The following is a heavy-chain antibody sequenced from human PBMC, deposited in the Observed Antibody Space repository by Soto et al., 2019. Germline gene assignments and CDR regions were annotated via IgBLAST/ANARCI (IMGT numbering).Heavy chain of an antibody. J-gene: IGHJ4*02. CDR2: ISNDGSNK. CDR3: AKEFGHSSAFDH. D-gene: IGHD3-16*01. CDR1: GFSFSTYG. V-gene: IGHV3-30*18. Sequence: QVHLVESGGGVVQPGRSLRLSCAASGFSFSTYGMHWVRQAPGKGLEWVAFISNDGSNKYYADSVKGRFTISRDNSKNSLYQQMNSLGAEEPAVYSCAKEFGHSSAFDHWGQGTLVPVSS.